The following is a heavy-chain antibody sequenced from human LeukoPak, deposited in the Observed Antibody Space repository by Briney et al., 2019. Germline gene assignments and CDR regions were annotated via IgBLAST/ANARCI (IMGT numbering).Heavy chain of an antibody. Sequence: GGSLRLSCAASGFTFSSYSMTWVRQAPGKGLEWVSSISSSSSYIYYADSVKGRFTISRDNAKNSLYLQMNSLRAEDTAVYYCASPPAYGSGSYYMIYWGQGTLVTVSS. CDR1: GFTFSSYS. J-gene: IGHJ4*02. CDR3: ASPPAYGSGSYYMIY. D-gene: IGHD3-10*01. V-gene: IGHV3-21*01. CDR2: ISSSSSYI.